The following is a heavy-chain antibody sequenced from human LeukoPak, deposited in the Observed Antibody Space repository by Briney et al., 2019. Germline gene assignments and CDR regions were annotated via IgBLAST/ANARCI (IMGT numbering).Heavy chain of an antibody. D-gene: IGHD1-26*01. CDR3: ARDQWELLGPDY. V-gene: IGHV1-46*01. CDR1: GYTFTSYY. J-gene: IGHJ4*02. Sequence: ASVKVSCKASGYTFTSYYMHWVRQAPGQGLEWMGIINPSGGSTSYAQKFQGRVTMARDTSTSTVYMELRSLRSDDTAVYYCARDQWELLGPDYWGQGTLATVSS. CDR2: INPSGGST.